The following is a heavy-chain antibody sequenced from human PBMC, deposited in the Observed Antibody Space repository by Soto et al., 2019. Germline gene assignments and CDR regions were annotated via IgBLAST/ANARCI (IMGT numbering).Heavy chain of an antibody. CDR1: GLSFRDYG. J-gene: IGHJ4*02. CDR3: AKDYDYGDSLPFDY. Sequence: EVQLLEAGGGLVQPGGSLRLSCAASGLSFRDYGMSWVRQAPGKGLEWLSAIIGIGDTAYYADSVRGRFTISRDNSKNTLYLQLNDLGAEDTAIYYCAKDYDYGDSLPFDYWGQGTLVTVSS. V-gene: IGHV3-23*01. D-gene: IGHD4-17*01. CDR2: IIGIGDTA.